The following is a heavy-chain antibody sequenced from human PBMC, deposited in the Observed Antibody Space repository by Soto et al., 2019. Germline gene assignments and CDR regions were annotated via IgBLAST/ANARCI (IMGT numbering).Heavy chain of an antibody. CDR3: LLGYCSGGHWCYLDY. V-gene: IGHV3-30*03. CDR2: ISYDGRNK. Sequence: QVQLVESGGGVVQPGRSLRLSCAASGTTFSSYGMHWVRQAPGKGLEWVAVISYDGRNKYYADSVKGRFNISRDNSKNTLYLQINSLRPEDTAVLYCLLGYCSGGHWCYLDYWGPGILVTDSP. CDR1: GTTFSSYG. J-gene: IGHJ4*02. D-gene: IGHD2-15*01.